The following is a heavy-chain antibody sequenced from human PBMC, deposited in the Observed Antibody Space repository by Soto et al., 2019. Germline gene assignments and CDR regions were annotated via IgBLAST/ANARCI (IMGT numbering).Heavy chain of an antibody. Sequence: QVQLVESGGGVVQPGRSLRLSCAASGFTFSSYGMHWVRQAPGKGLEWVAVISYDGSNKYYADSVKGRFTISRDNSKNTLYLQMNSLRAEDKAVYYCAKAELRFGDAEYFQHWGQGTLVTVSS. CDR1: GFTFSSYG. CDR3: AKAELRFGDAEYFQH. CDR2: ISYDGSNK. D-gene: IGHD3-10*01. J-gene: IGHJ1*01. V-gene: IGHV3-30*18.